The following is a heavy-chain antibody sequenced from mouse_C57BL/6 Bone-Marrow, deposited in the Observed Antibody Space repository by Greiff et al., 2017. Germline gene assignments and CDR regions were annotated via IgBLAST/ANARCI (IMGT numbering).Heavy chain of an antibody. Sequence: VQLQQPGAELVKPGASVKMSCKASGYTFTSYWITWVKQRPGQGLEWIGDIYPGSGSTNYNEKFKSKATLTVDTSSSTAYMQLSSLTSEDSAVYYCARGGYYYGSGYFDVWGTGTTVTVSS. D-gene: IGHD1-1*01. CDR3: ARGGYYYGSGYFDV. V-gene: IGHV1-55*01. CDR2: IYPGSGST. J-gene: IGHJ1*03. CDR1: GYTFTSYW.